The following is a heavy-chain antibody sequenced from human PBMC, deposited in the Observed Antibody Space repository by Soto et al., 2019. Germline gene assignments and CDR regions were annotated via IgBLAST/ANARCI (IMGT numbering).Heavy chain of an antibody. D-gene: IGHD3-3*01. V-gene: IGHV1-18*01. Sequence: RASVKVSCKASGYTFTSYSINWVRQAPGQGLEWMGWISTYNGSTHYPQKFQGRVTMTTDTSTSTAYMELRSLRSDDTAVFYCARDVPTLYDFWSGYRPFDYWGQGTLVPVSS. CDR3: ARDVPTLYDFWSGYRPFDY. CDR2: ISTYNGST. CDR1: GYTFTSYS. J-gene: IGHJ4*02.